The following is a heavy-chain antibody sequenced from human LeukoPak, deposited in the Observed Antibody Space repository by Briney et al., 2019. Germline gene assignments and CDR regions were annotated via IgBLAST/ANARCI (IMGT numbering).Heavy chain of an antibody. D-gene: IGHD6-13*01. V-gene: IGHV3-23*01. J-gene: IGHJ5*02. CDR1: GFTLSSFA. Sequence: PGGSLRLSCAASGFTLSSFAMMWVRQAPGRGLEWVSTVSGGGGGTYYADSVKGRFTISRDNSKNTLYLQMNSLRGEDTAVYYCAKGAAAGQVDWFDPWGQGTLVTVSS. CDR2: VSGGGGGT. CDR3: AKGAAAGQVDWFDP.